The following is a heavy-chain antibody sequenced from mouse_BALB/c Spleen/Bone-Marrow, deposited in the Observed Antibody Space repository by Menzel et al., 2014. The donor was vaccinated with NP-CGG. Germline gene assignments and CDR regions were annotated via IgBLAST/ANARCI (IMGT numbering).Heavy chain of an antibody. CDR2: IIYSDST. J-gene: IGHJ3*01. CDR3: ARNWESFAY. D-gene: IGHD4-1*01. Sequence: VQLQQSGPSLVKPSQTLSLTCSVTGDYITSGYWNWIRKFPGNKLEYMGXIIYSDSTYYNPSLKSRISITRDTSKNQYYLQLNSVTSEDTATYYCARNWESFAYWGQGTLVTVSA. V-gene: IGHV3-8*02. CDR1: GDYITSGY.